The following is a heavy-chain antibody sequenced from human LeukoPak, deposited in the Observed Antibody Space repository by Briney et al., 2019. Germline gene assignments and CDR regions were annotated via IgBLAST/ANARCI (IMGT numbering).Heavy chain of an antibody. J-gene: IGHJ4*02. Sequence: PGRSLRLSCVASGFTFSSYGMHWVRQAPGKGLEWVSVIWSDGSNKYYADSVKGRFTISRENSKKTLYLQMNSLRAEDTAVYYCGKKTSYSFGLDYDYWGQGTLVTVSS. D-gene: IGHD5-18*01. CDR2: IWSDGSNK. V-gene: IGHV3-33*06. CDR3: GKKTSYSFGLDYDY. CDR1: GFTFSSYG.